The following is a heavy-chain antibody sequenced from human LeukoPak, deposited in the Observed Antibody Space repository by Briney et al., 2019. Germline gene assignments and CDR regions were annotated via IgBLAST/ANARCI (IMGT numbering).Heavy chain of an antibody. CDR2: INHSGST. V-gene: IGHV4-34*01. J-gene: IGHJ3*02. D-gene: IGHD3-22*01. CDR1: GGSFSGYY. Sequence: SETLSLTCAVYGGSFSGYYRSWIRQPPGKGLEWIGEINHSGSTNYNPSLKSRVTISVDTSKNQFSLKLSSVTAADTAVYYCARDQKRRSGYYPQGAFDIWGQGTMVTVSS. CDR3: ARDQKRRSGYYPQGAFDI.